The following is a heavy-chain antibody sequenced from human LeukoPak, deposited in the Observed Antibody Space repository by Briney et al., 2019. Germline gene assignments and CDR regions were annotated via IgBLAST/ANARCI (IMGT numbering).Heavy chain of an antibody. CDR1: GFTFSSYA. CDR2: ISXDGXXX. Sequence: PGRSLRLSCAASGFTFSSYAMHWVRQAPGXGLXWVXVISXDGXXXXXXXXXXGXFTIXRDNSKNTLYLQMNSLRAEDTAVYYCARGSHYFDYWGQGTLVTVSS. CDR3: ARGSHYFDY. J-gene: IGHJ4*02. V-gene: IGHV3-30*04. D-gene: IGHD6-6*01.